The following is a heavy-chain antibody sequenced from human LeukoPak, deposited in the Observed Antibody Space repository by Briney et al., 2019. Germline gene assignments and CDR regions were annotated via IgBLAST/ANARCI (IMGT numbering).Heavy chain of an antibody. CDR3: ARVVGGRIVGTVDY. CDR1: GGTFSSYA. Sequence: GASVKVSCKASGGTFSSYAISWVRQAPGQGLEWMGGIIPIFGTANYAQKFQGRVTITTDESTSTAYMELSSLRSEDTAVYYCARVVGGRIVGTVDYWGQGTLVTVSS. V-gene: IGHV1-69*05. D-gene: IGHD1-26*01. CDR2: IIPIFGTA. J-gene: IGHJ4*02.